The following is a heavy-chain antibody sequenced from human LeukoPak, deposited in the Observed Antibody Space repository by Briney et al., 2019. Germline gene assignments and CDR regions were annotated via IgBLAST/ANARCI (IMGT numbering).Heavy chain of an antibody. D-gene: IGHD3-10*01. CDR3: ARDRGSYYGH. CDR1: GGSFSGYY. V-gene: IGHV4-59*01. CDR2: IYYSGIT. Sequence: SETLSLTCTVSGGSFSGYYWSWIRQPPGKGLEWIGYIYYSGITNYNPSLKSRVTISVDTSKNQFSLKLSSVTAADTAVYYCARDRGSYYGHWGQGTLVTVSS. J-gene: IGHJ4*02.